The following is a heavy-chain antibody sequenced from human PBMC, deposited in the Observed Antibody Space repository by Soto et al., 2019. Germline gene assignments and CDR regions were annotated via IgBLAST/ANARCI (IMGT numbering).Heavy chain of an antibody. CDR3: AKAGYDILTGFLFDP. Sequence: PGGSLRLSCAASGFTFSSYAMSWVRQAPGKGLEWVSAISGSGGSTYYADSVKGRFTISRDNSKNTLYLQMNSLRAEDTAVYYCAKAGYDILTGFLFDPWGQGTLVTVSS. J-gene: IGHJ5*02. CDR2: ISGSGGST. V-gene: IGHV3-23*01. D-gene: IGHD3-9*01. CDR1: GFTFSSYA.